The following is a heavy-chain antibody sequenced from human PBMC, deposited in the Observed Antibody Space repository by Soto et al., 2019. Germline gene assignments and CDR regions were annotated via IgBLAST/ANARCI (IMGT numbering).Heavy chain of an antibody. CDR2: IYYSGST. D-gene: IGHD6-19*01. CDR1: GGSFSGYY. J-gene: IGHJ4*02. V-gene: IGHV4-59*08. CDR3: ARHVSRSSGWREYFDY. Sequence: SETLSLTCAVYGGSFSGYYWSWIRQPPGKGLEWIGYIYYSGSTNYNPSLKSRVTISVDTSKNQFSLKLSSVTAADTAVYYCARHVSRSSGWREYFDYWGQGTLVTVSS.